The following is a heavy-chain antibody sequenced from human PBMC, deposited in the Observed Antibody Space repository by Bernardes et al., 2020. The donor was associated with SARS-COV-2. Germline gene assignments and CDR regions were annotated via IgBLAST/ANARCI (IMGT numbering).Heavy chain of an antibody. D-gene: IGHD3-22*01. V-gene: IGHV4-39*01. Sequence: SETLSLTCTVSGDSVSSSSYFWGWIRQPPGKGLEWIGSIYSGGITYYNPSLKSRATISVDTSKNQLSLQLTSVTAADTAMYYCASTPVTMILVVITYYYFDLWGRGTLVTVSS. CDR2: IYSGGIT. CDR1: GDSVSSSSYF. CDR3: ASTPVTMILVVITYYYFDL. J-gene: IGHJ2*01.